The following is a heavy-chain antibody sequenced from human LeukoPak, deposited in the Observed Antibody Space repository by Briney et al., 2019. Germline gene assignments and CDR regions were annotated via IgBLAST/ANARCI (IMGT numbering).Heavy chain of an antibody. D-gene: IGHD2-8*01. Sequence: PGGSLRLSCAASGFTFSSYALSWVRQAPGKGLEWVSAISGSGGSTYYADSVKGRFTISRDNSKNTLYLQMNSLRAEDTAVYYCAKGSLRPNWFDPWGQGTLVTVSS. CDR3: AKGSLRPNWFDP. CDR1: GFTFSSYA. V-gene: IGHV3-23*01. J-gene: IGHJ5*02. CDR2: ISGSGGST.